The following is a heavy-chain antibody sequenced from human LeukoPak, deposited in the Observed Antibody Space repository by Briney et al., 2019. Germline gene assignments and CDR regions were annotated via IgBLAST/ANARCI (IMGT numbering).Heavy chain of an antibody. CDR1: GGTFSSYA. D-gene: IGHD5-12*01. CDR3: ARVFSSVATFYYFDY. Sequence: VASVKVSCKASGGTFSSYAISWVRQAPGQGLEWMGGIIPIFGTANYAQKFQGRVTITADESTSTAYMELSSLRSEDTAVYYCARVFSSVATFYYFDYWGQGTLVTVSS. CDR2: IIPIFGTA. J-gene: IGHJ4*02. V-gene: IGHV1-69*13.